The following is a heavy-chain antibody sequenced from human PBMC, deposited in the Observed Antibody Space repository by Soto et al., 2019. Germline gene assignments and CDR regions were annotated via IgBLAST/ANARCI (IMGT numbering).Heavy chain of an antibody. D-gene: IGHD2-2*01. V-gene: IGHV4-31*03. J-gene: IGHJ5*02. Sequence: SETLSLTCTVSGGSISSGGYYWSWIRQHPGKGLEWIGYIYYSGSTYYNPSLKSRVTTSVDTSKNQFSLKLSSVTAADTAVYYCAREDIVVVPAARGRFDPWGQGTLVTVSS. CDR3: AREDIVVVPAARGRFDP. CDR1: GGSISSGGYY. CDR2: IYYSGST.